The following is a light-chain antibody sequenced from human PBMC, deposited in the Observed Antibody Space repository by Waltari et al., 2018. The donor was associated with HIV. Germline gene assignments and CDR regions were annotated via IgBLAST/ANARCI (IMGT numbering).Light chain of an antibody. CDR2: DDS. CDR3: QVWDSTSDHLWV. Sequence: SYVLTQSPSVSVAPGQTARIPCWGNTIGTKSVHWYRQKPGQAPVLVVYDDSDRPSRIPERLSVSNSGNAATLTISKVEVGDEADYFCQVWDSTSDHLWVFGGGSRLTVL. V-gene: IGLV3-21*02. CDR1: TIGTKS. J-gene: IGLJ3*02.